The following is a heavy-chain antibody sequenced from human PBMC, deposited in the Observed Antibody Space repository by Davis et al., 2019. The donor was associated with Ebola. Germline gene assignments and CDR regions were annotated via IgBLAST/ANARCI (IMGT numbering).Heavy chain of an antibody. D-gene: IGHD6-19*01. V-gene: IGHV1-8*01. CDR3: ARAGGSGWGREYYYYGMDV. CDR2: MNPNSGNT. Sequence: ASVKVSCKASGYTFTSYDINWVRQATGQGLEWMGWMNPNSGNTGYAQKFQGRVTMTRNTSISTAYMELSSLRSEDTAVYYCARAGGSGWGREYYYYGMDVWGQGTTVTVSS. CDR1: GYTFTSYD. J-gene: IGHJ6*02.